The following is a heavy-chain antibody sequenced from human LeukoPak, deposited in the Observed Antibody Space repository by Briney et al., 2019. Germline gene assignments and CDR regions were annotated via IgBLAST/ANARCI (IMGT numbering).Heavy chain of an antibody. Sequence: PGGSLRVSCAASGFTFSNNVIHWVRQAPGKGLEWVAMISYDGSDKYYADSVKGRFTICRDNSKNTLYLQMTSLRAEDTAVYYCARDLYGSRRKRSGMDVWGKGTTVTVST. CDR2: ISYDGSDK. V-gene: IGHV3-30*04. J-gene: IGHJ6*04. CDR3: ARDLYGSRRKRSGMDV. CDR1: GFTFSNNV. D-gene: IGHD3-10*01.